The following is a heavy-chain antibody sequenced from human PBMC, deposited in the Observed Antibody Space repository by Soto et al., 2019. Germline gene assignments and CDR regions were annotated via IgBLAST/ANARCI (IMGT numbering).Heavy chain of an antibody. V-gene: IGHV4-34*01. D-gene: IGHD3-16*01. CDR3: ARAPLYYFDY. CDR2: INHSGST. Sequence: TSETLSLTCAVYGGSFSGYYWSWIRQPPGKGLEWIGEINHSGSTNYNPSLKSRVTISVDTSKNQFSLKLSPVTAADTAVYYCARAPLYYFDYWGQGTLVTVSS. J-gene: IGHJ4*02. CDR1: GGSFSGYY.